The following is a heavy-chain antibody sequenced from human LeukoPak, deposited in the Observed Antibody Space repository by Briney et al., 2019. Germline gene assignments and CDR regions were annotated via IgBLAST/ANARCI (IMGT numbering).Heavy chain of an antibody. V-gene: IGHV3-30*14. CDR2: ISYDGSNK. J-gene: IGHJ6*02. Sequence: GGSLRLSCAASGFTFSSYAMHWVRQAPGKGLEWVAVISYDGSNKYYADSVKGRFTISRDNSKNTLYLQMNSLRAEDTAVYYCARDSDYYGMDVWGQGTTVTVSS. CDR3: ARDSDYYGMDV. CDR1: GFTFSSYA.